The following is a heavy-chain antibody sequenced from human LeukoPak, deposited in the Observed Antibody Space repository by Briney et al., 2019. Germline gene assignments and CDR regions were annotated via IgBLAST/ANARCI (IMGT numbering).Heavy chain of an antibody. V-gene: IGHV5-51*01. J-gene: IGHJ4*02. CDR2: IYPGDSDT. Sequence: GESLKISCKGSGSRFTSYWIGWVRQMPGKGLEWMGIIYPGDSDTRYSPSFQGQVTISADKSISTAYLQWSSLKASDTAMYYCARQSLRFGEYTYDYWGQGTLVTVSS. CDR1: GSRFTSYW. D-gene: IGHD3-10*01. CDR3: ARQSLRFGEYTYDY.